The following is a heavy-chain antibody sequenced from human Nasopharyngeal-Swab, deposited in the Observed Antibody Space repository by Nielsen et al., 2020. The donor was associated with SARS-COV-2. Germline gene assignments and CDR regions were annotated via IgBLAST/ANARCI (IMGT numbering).Heavy chain of an antibody. D-gene: IGHD6-19*01. Sequence: GESLKISCAASGFTFSSYWMSWVRQAPGKGLEWVANIKQDGSEKYYVDSVKGRFTISRDNAKNSLYLQMNSLRAEDTAVYYCARDDWMGSGWYYFDYWGQGTLVTVSS. V-gene: IGHV3-7*01. J-gene: IGHJ4*02. CDR1: GFTFSSYW. CDR3: ARDDWMGSGWYYFDY. CDR2: IKQDGSEK.